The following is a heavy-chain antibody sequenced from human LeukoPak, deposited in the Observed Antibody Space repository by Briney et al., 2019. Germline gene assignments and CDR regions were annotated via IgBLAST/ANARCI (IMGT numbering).Heavy chain of an antibody. D-gene: IGHD2-2*01. V-gene: IGHV1-69*05. J-gene: IGHJ5*02. Sequence: ASVKVSCKASGGTFSSYAISWVRHAPGQGLEWMGGIIPIFGTANYAQKFQGRVTITTDESTSTAYMELSSLRSEDTAVYYCARVAAASPYCSSTSCYFDNWFDPWGQGTLVTVSS. CDR3: ARVAAASPYCSSTSCYFDNWFDP. CDR1: GGTFSSYA. CDR2: IIPIFGTA.